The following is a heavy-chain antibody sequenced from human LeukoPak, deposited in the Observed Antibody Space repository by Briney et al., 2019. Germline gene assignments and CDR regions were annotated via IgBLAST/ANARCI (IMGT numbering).Heavy chain of an antibody. CDR3: TTDHVYDFWSGHDY. J-gene: IGHJ4*02. V-gene: IGHV3-15*01. CDR1: GFTFSNAW. Sequence: GGSLRLSCAASGFTFSNAWMSWVRQAPGKGLEWVGRIKSKTDGGTTDYAAPVKGRFTISRDDSKNTLYLQMNSLKTEDTAVYYCTTDHVYDFWSGHDYWGQGTLVTVSS. D-gene: IGHD3-3*01. CDR2: IKSKTDGGTT.